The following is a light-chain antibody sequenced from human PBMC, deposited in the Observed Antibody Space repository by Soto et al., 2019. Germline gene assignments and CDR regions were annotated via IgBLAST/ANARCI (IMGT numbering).Light chain of an antibody. CDR3: QQSYSTHPIT. Sequence: IQLTQSPSSLSASLGDKVTIGCGASQGISSHLACYQQKPGKAPRLMIYAASTLQTGVPSRFSGSGSGTDFTLTISSLQPEDFANYYCQQSYSTHPITFGQGTRLEI. CDR1: QGISSH. CDR2: AAS. V-gene: IGKV1-39*01. J-gene: IGKJ5*01.